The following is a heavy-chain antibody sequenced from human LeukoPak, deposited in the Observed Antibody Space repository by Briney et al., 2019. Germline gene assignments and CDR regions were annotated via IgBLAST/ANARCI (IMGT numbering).Heavy chain of an antibody. V-gene: IGHV4-34*01. J-gene: IGHJ4*02. CDR2: INHSGST. CDR1: GGSFSGYY. CDR3: ARRVGRITMVRGGHGPLDY. Sequence: SETLSLTCAVYGGSFSGYYWSWIRQPPGKGLEWIGEINHSGSTNYNPSLKSRVTISVDTSKNQFSLKLSSVTAADTAVYYCARRVGRITMVRGGHGPLDYWGQGTLVTVSS. D-gene: IGHD3-10*01.